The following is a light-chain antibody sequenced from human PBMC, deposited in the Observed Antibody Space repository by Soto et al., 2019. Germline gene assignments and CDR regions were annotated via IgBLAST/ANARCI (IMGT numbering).Light chain of an antibody. V-gene: IGKV1-33*01. Sequence: DIQMTQSPASLSASIGDRVTITCRASQGISNYLAWYQQKPGKVPKLLIYAASGLERGVPSRFSGRGSGTHFTFTISSLQPEDIATYYCQQYESLPTFGQGTRLEIK. J-gene: IGKJ5*01. CDR2: AAS. CDR1: QGISNY. CDR3: QQYESLPT.